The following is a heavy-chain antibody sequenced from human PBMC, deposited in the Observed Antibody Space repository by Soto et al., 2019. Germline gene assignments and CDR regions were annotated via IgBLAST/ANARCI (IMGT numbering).Heavy chain of an antibody. D-gene: IGHD1-1*01. J-gene: IGHJ4*01. CDR2: INHSGST. V-gene: IGHV4-34*01. CDR3: ARSPRSISTGGIDF. Sequence: SETLSLTCAVYGGSFSGYYWSWIRQPPGKGLEWIGEINHSGSTNYNPSLKSRVTISVDKSKNHFSLKVSSVTAADTAVYFCARSPRSISTGGIDFWGQGILVTVSS. CDR1: GGSFSGYY.